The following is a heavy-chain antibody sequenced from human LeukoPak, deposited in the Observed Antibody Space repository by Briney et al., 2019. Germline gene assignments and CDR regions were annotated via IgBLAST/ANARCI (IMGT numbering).Heavy chain of an antibody. Sequence: GGSLSLSCAASLFALGNYVMKGVRQPPWRGGAWVSYISSSGKTVYNPGSVRGRFTISSDNAKNYLYLPVTRLRPRRTPWYYFAKVPSYYGSGSYRATAFALWGHGKMVTVSS. V-gene: IGHV3-48*03. CDR3: AKVPSYYGSGSYRATAFAL. D-gene: IGHD3-10*01. J-gene: IGHJ3*01. CDR1: LFALGNYV. CDR2: ISSSGKTV.